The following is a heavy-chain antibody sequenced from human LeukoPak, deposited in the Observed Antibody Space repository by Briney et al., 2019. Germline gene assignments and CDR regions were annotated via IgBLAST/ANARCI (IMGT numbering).Heavy chain of an antibody. CDR3: ARDGYSYYMDV. CDR1: GFTFSTYW. V-gene: IGHV3-74*01. J-gene: IGHJ6*03. CDR2: INSDGSGT. Sequence: GGSLRLSCAASGFTFSTYWMYWVRQVPGKGLVWVSRINSDGSGTSYADSVKGRFTISRDNAKNTLYLQMNSLRAEATAVYFCARDGYSYYMDVWGKGTTVTVSS.